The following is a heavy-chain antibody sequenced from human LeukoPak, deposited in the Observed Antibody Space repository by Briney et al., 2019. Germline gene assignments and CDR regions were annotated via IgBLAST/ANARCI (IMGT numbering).Heavy chain of an antibody. Sequence: SETLSLTCTVSGGSISSYYWSWIRQPPGKALEWIGYIYYSGTTNYNPSHKSRVTMSVDTSKNQFSLKLTSTTAEDTAVYYCARHGTVAGPFEHWGQGTLVAVSS. CDR3: ARHGTVAGPFEH. D-gene: IGHD2-8*02. CDR2: IYYSGTT. J-gene: IGHJ1*01. CDR1: GGSISSYY. V-gene: IGHV4-59*08.